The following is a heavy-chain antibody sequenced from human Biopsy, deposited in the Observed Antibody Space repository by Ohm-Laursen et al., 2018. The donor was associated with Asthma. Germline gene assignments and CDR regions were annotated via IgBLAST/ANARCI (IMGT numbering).Heavy chain of an antibody. V-gene: IGHV1-24*01. CDR1: GYSLTDLS. CDR3: ASDFPKDYVRYNFQF. D-gene: IGHD4-17*01. CDR2: HDHEEGGT. Sequence: ASVTVSCQISGYSLTDLSMHWVRQAPGQGLEWMGGHDHEEGGTVNARRFQGGVTMTKATSTDTAYMELSRLSPDDTAVYYCASDFPKDYVRYNFQFWGQGTLVTVSS. J-gene: IGHJ4*02.